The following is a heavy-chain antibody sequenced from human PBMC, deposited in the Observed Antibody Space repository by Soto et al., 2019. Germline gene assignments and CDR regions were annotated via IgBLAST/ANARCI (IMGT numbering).Heavy chain of an antibody. V-gene: IGHV3-30-3*01. J-gene: IGHJ4*02. CDR3: AREFRYSSSWGFDY. Sequence: QVQLVESGGGVVQPGRSLRLSCAASGFTFSSYAMHWVRQAPGKGLEWVAVISYDGSNKYYADSVKGRFTISRDNSKNTLYLQMNSLRAEDTAVYYCAREFRYSSSWGFDYWGQGTLVTVSS. D-gene: IGHD6-13*01. CDR2: ISYDGSNK. CDR1: GFTFSSYA.